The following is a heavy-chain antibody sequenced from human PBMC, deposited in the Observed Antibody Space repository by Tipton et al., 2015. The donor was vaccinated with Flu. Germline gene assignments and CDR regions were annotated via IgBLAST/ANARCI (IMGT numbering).Heavy chain of an antibody. Sequence: LRLSCDVSGYFISSGYYWGWIRQPPGKGLEWIGRIFHSGDTLYNPSLKRRVTVSVDTLKNQFSLKVTSVTAADTALYYCTRHANYGSGSPCYFDHWGQGSLVTVSS. CDR2: IFHSGDT. CDR1: GYFISSGYY. D-gene: IGHD3-10*01. CDR3: TRHANYGSGSPCYFDH. V-gene: IGHV4-38-2*01. J-gene: IGHJ4*02.